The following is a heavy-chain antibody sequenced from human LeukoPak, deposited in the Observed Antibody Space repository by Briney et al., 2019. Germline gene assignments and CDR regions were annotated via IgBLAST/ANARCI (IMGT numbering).Heavy chain of an antibody. CDR1: GYSISSGYY. D-gene: IGHD3-22*01. Sequence: SETLSLTCAVSGYSISSGYYWGWIRQPPGKGLEWIGSIYHSGSTYYNPPLKSRVTISVDTSKNQFSLNLSSVTAADTAVYYCARDLTMIVVVMGYFDYWGQGTLVTVSS. CDR2: IYHSGST. CDR3: ARDLTMIVVVMGYFDY. J-gene: IGHJ4*02. V-gene: IGHV4-38-2*02.